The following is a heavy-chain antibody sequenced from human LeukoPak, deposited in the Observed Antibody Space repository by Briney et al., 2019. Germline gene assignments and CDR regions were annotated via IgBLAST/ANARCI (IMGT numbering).Heavy chain of an antibody. D-gene: IGHD3-22*01. J-gene: IGHJ5*02. CDR2: IWYDGSNK. V-gene: IGHV3-33*01. CDR1: GFTFSSYG. Sequence: GGSLRLSCAASGFTFSSYGMHWVRQAPGKGLEWVAVIWYDGSNKYYADSVKGRFTISRDNSKNTLYLQMNSLRAEDTAVYYCARDSNYYDRDWLDPWGQGTLVTVSS. CDR3: ARDSNYYDRDWLDP.